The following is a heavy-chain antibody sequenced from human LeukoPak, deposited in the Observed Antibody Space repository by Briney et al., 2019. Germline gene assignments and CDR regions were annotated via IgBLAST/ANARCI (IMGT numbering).Heavy chain of an antibody. J-gene: IGHJ4*02. D-gene: IGHD3-10*01. V-gene: IGHV3-7*03. CDR3: ARYPYGSGTYYYFDY. CDR2: IKQDGSEK. CDR1: GFTFSSYW. Sequence: GGSLRLSCAASGFTFSSYWMSWVRQAPGKGLEWVANIKQDGSEKYYVDSVKGRFTISRDNAKNSLYLQMNSLRAEDTAVYYCARYPYGSGTYYYFDYWGQGTLVTVSS.